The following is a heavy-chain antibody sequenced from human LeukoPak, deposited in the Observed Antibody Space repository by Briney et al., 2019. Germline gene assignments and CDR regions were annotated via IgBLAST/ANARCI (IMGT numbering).Heavy chain of an antibody. CDR1: VYTFTSYY. CDR3: ARCSGRSPNRDYMDV. V-gene: IGHV1-46*01. CDR2: INPSGGST. Sequence: ASVKVSRKASVYTFTSYYMNWVRQAPGQGLEWMGIINPSGGSTSYAQKLQGRVTMTRDTSTSTVYMELSSLRSEDTAVYYCARCSGRSPNRDYMDVWGKGTQVTISS. D-gene: IGHD1-14*01. J-gene: IGHJ6*03.